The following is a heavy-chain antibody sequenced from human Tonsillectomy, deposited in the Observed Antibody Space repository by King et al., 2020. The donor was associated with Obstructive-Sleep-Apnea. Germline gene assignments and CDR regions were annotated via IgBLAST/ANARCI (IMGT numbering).Heavy chain of an antibody. V-gene: IGHV3-23*04. D-gene: IGHD4-17*01. CDR1: GFTFSIHA. CDR2: ISGSGGST. CDR3: AKDRPAVTPFDY. Sequence: DVQLVESGGGLVQPGGSLRLSCAASGFTFSIHAMTWVRQAPGKGLEWVSAISGSGGSTYYADSVKGRFTISRDNSKNTLYLQRNSLRAEDTAVYYCAKDRPAVTPFDYWGQGTLVTVSS. J-gene: IGHJ4*02.